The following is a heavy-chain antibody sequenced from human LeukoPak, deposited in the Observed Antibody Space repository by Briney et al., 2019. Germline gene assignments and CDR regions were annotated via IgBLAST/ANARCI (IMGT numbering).Heavy chain of an antibody. Sequence: SETLSLTCTVSGYSISSGYYWGWIRPPPGKGLEWIGSIYHSGSTYYNPSLKSRVTISVDTSKNQFSLKLSSVTAADTAVYYCARVERWLQDYWGQGTLVTVSS. CDR1: GYSISSGYY. CDR3: ARVERWLQDY. V-gene: IGHV4-38-2*02. D-gene: IGHD5-24*01. J-gene: IGHJ4*02. CDR2: IYHSGST.